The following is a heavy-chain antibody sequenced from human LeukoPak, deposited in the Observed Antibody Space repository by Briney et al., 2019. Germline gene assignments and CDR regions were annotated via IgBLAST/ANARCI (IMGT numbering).Heavy chain of an antibody. D-gene: IGHD6-13*01. J-gene: IGHJ6*03. Sequence: ASVKVSCKASGYTFTSYDINWVRQATGQGLEWMGWMNPNSGNTGYAQKFQGRVTITRNTSISTAYMELSSLRSEDTAVYYCARGSAIAAAGTIFWEETEQKYYYYYMDVWGKGTTVTVSS. CDR3: ARGSAIAAAGTIFWEETEQKYYYYYMDV. CDR1: GYTFTSYD. V-gene: IGHV1-8*03. CDR2: MNPNSGNT.